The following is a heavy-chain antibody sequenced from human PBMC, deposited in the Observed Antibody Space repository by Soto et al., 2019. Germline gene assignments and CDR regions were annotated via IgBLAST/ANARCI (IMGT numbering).Heavy chain of an antibody. J-gene: IGHJ3*02. Sequence: SVKVSCKASGGTFSSYAISWVRQAPGQGLEWMGGIIPIFGTANYAQKFQGRVTITADESTRTAYMELSSLRSEDTAVYYCAREIVATFGAFDIWGQGTMVTVSS. D-gene: IGHD5-12*01. CDR3: AREIVATFGAFDI. CDR2: IIPIFGTA. V-gene: IGHV1-69*13. CDR1: GGTFSSYA.